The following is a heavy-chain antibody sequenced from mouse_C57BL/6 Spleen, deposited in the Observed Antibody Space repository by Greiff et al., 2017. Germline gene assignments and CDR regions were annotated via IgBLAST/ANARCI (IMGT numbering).Heavy chain of an antibody. D-gene: IGHD4-1*02. V-gene: IGHV1-63*01. CDR1: GYTFTNYW. J-gene: IGHJ4*01. Sequence: VQVVESGAELVRPGPSVKMSCKASGYTFTNYWIGWAKQRPGHGLEWIGDIYPGGGYTNYNEKFKGKATLTADKSSSTAYMQFSSLTSEDSAIYCCARSSTGNYAMDDWGQGTSVTVSS. CDR3: ARSSTGNYAMDD. CDR2: IYPGGGYT.